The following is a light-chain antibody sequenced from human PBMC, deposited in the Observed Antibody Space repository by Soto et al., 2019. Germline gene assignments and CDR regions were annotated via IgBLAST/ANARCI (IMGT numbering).Light chain of an antibody. CDR2: GAS. CDR3: QQYGSSGT. CDR1: QSVSNDF. J-gene: IGKJ1*01. V-gene: IGKV3-20*01. Sequence: ESVLTQSPGILALSPGERATLSCRASQSVSNDFLAWYQQKPGQAPRLLIYGASARATGIPDRFSGSGSGTDFTLTISRLEPEDFAVYYCQQYGSSGTFGQGTKVDIK.